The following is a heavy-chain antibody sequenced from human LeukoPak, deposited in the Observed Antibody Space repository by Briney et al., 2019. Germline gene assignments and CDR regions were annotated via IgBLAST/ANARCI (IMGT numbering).Heavy chain of an antibody. CDR2: IDWDDDK. CDR3: ARIRYDSPRPGLHYYYMDV. Sequence: ESSPTLVNPTQTLTLTCTFSGFSLSTNGMCVSWIRQPPGKALEWLARIDWDDDKYYSTSLKTRLTISKDTSKKQVVLTMTNMDPVDTATYYCARIRYDSPRPGLHYYYMDVWGKGTKVTVSS. J-gene: IGHJ6*03. D-gene: IGHD3-22*01. V-gene: IGHV2-70*11. CDR1: GFSLSTNGMC.